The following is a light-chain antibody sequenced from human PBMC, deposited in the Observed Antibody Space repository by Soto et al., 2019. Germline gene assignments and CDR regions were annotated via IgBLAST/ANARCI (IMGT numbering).Light chain of an antibody. CDR3: QRSYSSPPWT. V-gene: IGKV1-39*01. CDR2: AAS. CDR1: QSISSY. Sequence: DIQMTQSPSSLSASVGDRVTITCRASQSISSYLNWYQQKPGKAPKLLIYAASSLQSGVPSRFSGSGSGTEFTLTISSLQPDDFATYYRQRSYSSPPWTFRQRTQVDIK. J-gene: IGKJ1*01.